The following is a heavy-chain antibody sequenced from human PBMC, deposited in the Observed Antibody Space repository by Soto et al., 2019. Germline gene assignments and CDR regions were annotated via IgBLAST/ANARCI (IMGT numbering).Heavy chain of an antibody. CDR1: GFTFSSYW. CDR3: ARGRLISLYYFDY. V-gene: IGHV3-74*01. J-gene: IGHJ4*02. Sequence: GGSLRLSCAASGFTFSSYWVHWVRQAPGKGLVWVSRISSDGGRTNYAGSVKGRFTVSRDNAKNTLYLQMNSLRAEDTAVYYCARGRLISLYYFDYWGQGTLVTVSS. D-gene: IGHD2-15*01. CDR2: ISSDGGRT.